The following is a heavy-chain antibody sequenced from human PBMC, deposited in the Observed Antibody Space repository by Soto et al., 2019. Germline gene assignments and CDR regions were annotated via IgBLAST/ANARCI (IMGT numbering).Heavy chain of an antibody. Sequence: QITLKESGPTLVKPTQTLTLTCTFSGFSLSTSGVGVGWIRQPPGKAPEWLALVYWDDDRRYSPSLKSRLTLTNDTSKNQVGLTMTNMDPVDTATYYCAHSLRAVAEVRWFDPWGQGTLVTVSS. CDR3: AHSLRAVAEVRWFDP. CDR2: VYWDDDR. J-gene: IGHJ5*02. V-gene: IGHV2-5*02. D-gene: IGHD6-19*01. CDR1: GFSLSTSGVG.